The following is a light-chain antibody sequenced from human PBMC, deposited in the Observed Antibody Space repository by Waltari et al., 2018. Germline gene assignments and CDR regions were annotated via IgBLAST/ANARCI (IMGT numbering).Light chain of an antibody. J-gene: IGLJ1*01. CDR1: SSDIGAYNY. Sequence: QSALTQPPSASGSPGQSVTISCTGTSSDIGAYNYVSWYQQHPGKAPKRMIYEVSKRPSGVPDRFSGYKSGNTASLTVSGLQAEDEADNYCSSYAGSNNYVFGTGTKVTVL. CDR3: SSYAGSNNYV. CDR2: EVS. V-gene: IGLV2-8*01.